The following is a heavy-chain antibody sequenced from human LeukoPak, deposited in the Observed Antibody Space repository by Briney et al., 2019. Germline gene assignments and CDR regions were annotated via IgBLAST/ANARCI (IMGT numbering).Heavy chain of an antibody. CDR3: ARGRYDTNSGYFQH. CDR2: MNPNSGNT. CDR1: GYTLTSYA. V-gene: IGHV1-8*01. D-gene: IGHD3-3*01. J-gene: IGHJ1*01. Sequence: ASVKVSCKASGYTLTSYAINWVRQATGQGLEWMGWMNPNSGNTGYAQKFQGRVTMTRNTSISTAYMELSSLRSEDTAVYYCARGRYDTNSGYFQHWGQGTLVTVSS.